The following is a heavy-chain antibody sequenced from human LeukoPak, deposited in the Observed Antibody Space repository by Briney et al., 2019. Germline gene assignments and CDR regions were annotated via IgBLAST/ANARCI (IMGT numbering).Heavy chain of an antibody. Sequence: GGSLRLSCAASRFTFSSYAMSWVRQAPGKGLEWASAICGSGGSTYYADSVRGRFTISRDNSKNTLYLQMNSLRAEDTAVYYCAKALHNRPHSSGYYSDAFDIWGQGTMVTVSS. CDR2: ICGSGGST. J-gene: IGHJ3*02. CDR1: RFTFSSYA. CDR3: AKALHNRPHSSGYYSDAFDI. D-gene: IGHD3-22*01. V-gene: IGHV3-23*01.